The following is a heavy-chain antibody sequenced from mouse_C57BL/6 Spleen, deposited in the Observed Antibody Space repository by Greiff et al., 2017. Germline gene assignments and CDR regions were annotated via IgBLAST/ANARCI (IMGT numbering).Heavy chain of an antibody. J-gene: IGHJ4*01. CDR1: GYTFTDYN. V-gene: IGHV1-18*01. D-gene: IGHD3-2*02. CDR3: ARDSSGDVEGAMDY. Sequence: VQLQQSGPELVKPGASVKIPCKASGYTFTDYNMDWVKQSHGKSLEWIGDINPNNGGTIYNQKFKGKATLTVDKSSSTAYMELRSLTSEDTAVYYCARDSSGDVEGAMDYWGQGTSVTVSS. CDR2: INPNNGGT.